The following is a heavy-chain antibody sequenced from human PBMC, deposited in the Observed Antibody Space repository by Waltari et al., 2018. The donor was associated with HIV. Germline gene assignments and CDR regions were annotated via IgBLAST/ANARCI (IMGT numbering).Heavy chain of an antibody. Sequence: EVQLVESGGGLVQPGGSLRLPCAASGFTFSSYWMSWVRQAPGKGLEWVANIKQDGSEKYYVDSVKGRFTISRDNAKNSLYLQMNSLRAEDTAVYYCARQQQLVMDAFDIWGQGTMVTVSS. CDR3: ARQQQLVMDAFDI. J-gene: IGHJ3*02. V-gene: IGHV3-7*01. D-gene: IGHD6-13*01. CDR1: GFTFSSYW. CDR2: IKQDGSEK.